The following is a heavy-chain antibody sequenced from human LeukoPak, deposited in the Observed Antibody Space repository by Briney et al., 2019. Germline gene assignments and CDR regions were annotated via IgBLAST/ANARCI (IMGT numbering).Heavy chain of an antibody. CDR2: LNPNSGDT. J-gene: IGHJ4*02. V-gene: IGHV1-2*02. D-gene: IGHD5-24*01. CDR3: ARGRNIEMTTMSGGSDY. Sequence: ASVRVSCKASGYTFTDYYMHWVRQAPGQGLEWMGWLNPNSGDTNYAQKFQGRVSMTGDSSISTAYMDLGDLRSDDTAVYSCARGRNIEMTTMSGGSDYWGQGTLVTVSS. CDR1: GYTFTDYY.